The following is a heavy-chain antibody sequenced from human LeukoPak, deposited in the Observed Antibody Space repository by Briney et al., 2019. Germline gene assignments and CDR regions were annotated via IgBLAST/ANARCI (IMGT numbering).Heavy chain of an antibody. V-gene: IGHV1-3*01. CDR3: ARSWIEDYYYGMDV. J-gene: IGHJ6*04. D-gene: IGHD2-2*03. CDR1: GYTFTIYA. CDR2: INADNGNT. Sequence: GASVNVSCTASGYTFTIYAIHWVRQAPGQRLEWMGWINADNGNTKYSQSFQGRVTITRDTSATTAYMELSSLRSEDTAVYYCARSWIEDYYYGMDVWGKGTSVTVSS.